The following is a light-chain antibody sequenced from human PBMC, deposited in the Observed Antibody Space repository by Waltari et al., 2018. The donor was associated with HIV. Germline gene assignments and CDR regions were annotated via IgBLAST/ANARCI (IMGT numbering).Light chain of an antibody. CDR2: DVT. V-gene: IGLV2-14*03. CDR1: GAEIRPYNF. J-gene: IGLJ2*01. CDR3: SSYTTFNTVI. Sequence: QSALTQPASVSGSPGQSITISCAGTGAEIRPYNFVAWYQKLTHSVPKLSIYDVTSRPSGISDRFSASKSGNAASLTISGLQAEDEGDYYCSSYTTFNTVIFGGGTKLTVL.